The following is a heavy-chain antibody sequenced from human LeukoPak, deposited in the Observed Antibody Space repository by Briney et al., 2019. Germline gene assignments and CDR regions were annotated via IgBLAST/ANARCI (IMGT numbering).Heavy chain of an antibody. D-gene: IGHD3-10*01. V-gene: IGHV3-48*02. CDR3: ARLEYYYVSGNYYKLFDY. J-gene: IGHJ4*02. CDR2: ISSSGSTI. Sequence: GGSLRLSCAASGFTFSSYNMNWVRQAPGKGLEWVSDISSSGSTIYFADSVKGRFTISRDNAKNSLYLQMNSLRDEDTAVYYCARLEYYYVSGNYYKLFDYWGQGTLVTVSS. CDR1: GFTFSSYN.